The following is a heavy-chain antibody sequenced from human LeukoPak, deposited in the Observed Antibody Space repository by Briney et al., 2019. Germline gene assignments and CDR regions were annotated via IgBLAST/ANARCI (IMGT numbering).Heavy chain of an antibody. Sequence: GGSLRLSCAASGFTFSDYYMSWIRQAPGKGLEWVAFIRYDGSNKYYVDSVKGRFTVSRDNSKNTLYLQMSSLRAGDTAVYYCAKAGHYGSGSYYSDYWGRGTLVTVSP. D-gene: IGHD3-10*01. CDR3: AKAGHYGSGSYYSDY. V-gene: IGHV3-30*02. CDR1: GFTFSDYY. CDR2: IRYDGSNK. J-gene: IGHJ4*02.